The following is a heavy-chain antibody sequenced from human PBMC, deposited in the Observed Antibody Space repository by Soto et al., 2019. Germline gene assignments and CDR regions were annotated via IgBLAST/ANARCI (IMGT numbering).Heavy chain of an antibody. V-gene: IGHV3-53*01. D-gene: IGHD3-22*01. CDR2: IYSGGST. CDR1: GFTVSSNY. J-gene: IGHJ4*02. CDR3: ARVRSGYYYFDY. Sequence: PGGSLRLSCAASGFTVSSNYMSWVRQAPGKGLEWVSVIYSGGSTYYADSVKGRFTISRDNSKNTLYLQMNSLRAEDTAVYYCARVRSGYYYFDYWGQGTLVTVYS.